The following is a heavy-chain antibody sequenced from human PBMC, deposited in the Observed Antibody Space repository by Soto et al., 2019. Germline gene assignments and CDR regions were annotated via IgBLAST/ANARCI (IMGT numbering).Heavy chain of an antibody. CDR3: AKAYSSSWYGSNYYYGMDV. J-gene: IGHJ6*02. D-gene: IGHD6-13*01. V-gene: IGHV3-43*01. Sequence: GGSLRLSCAASGFTFDDYTMHWVRQAPGKGLEWVSLISWDGGSTYYADSVKGRFTISRDNSKNSLYLQMNSLRTEDTALYYCAKAYSSSWYGSNYYYGMDVWGQGTTVTVSS. CDR2: ISWDGGST. CDR1: GFTFDDYT.